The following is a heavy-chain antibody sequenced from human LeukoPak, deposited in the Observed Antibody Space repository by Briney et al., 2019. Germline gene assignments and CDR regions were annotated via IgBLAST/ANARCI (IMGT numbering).Heavy chain of an antibody. Sequence: SETLSLTCTVSGGSISSYYWSWIRQPPGKGLEWIGYIYYSGSTNYNPSLKSRVTISVDTSKNQFSLKLSSVTAADTAVYYCARDSSSRTYYYYYMDVWGKGTTVTVSS. CDR3: ARDSSSRTYYYYYMDV. CDR1: GGSISSYY. J-gene: IGHJ6*03. V-gene: IGHV4-59*01. D-gene: IGHD6-13*01. CDR2: IYYSGST.